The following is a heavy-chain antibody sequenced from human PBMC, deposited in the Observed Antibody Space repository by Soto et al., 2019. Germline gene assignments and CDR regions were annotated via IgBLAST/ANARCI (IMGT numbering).Heavy chain of an antibody. CDR1: GFTFTSYA. CDR3: ARVVLVGATPDYFDH. CDR2: ISGSGGSE. Sequence: EVQLLESGGGFVQPGGSLRLSCAVSGFTFTSYAMTWVRQAPGKGLEWVSAISGSGGSEFYADSVKGRFTISRDNSKNTLYLQMKSLRAEDTALYYCARVVLVGATPDYFDHWGQGTLVTVSS. J-gene: IGHJ4*01. V-gene: IGHV3-23*01. D-gene: IGHD1-26*01.